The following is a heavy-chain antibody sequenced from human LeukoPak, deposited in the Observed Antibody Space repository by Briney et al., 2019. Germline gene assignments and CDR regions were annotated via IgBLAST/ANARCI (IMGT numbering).Heavy chain of an antibody. J-gene: IGHJ4*02. CDR3: ARDGRKLAAGVRARPHFDY. Sequence: GASVKVSCKASGYTFTSYGISWVRQAPGQGLEWMGWISAYNGNTNYAQKLQGRVTMTTDTSTSTAYMELRSLRSDDTAVYYCARDGRKLAAGVRARPHFDYWGQGTLVTVSS. V-gene: IGHV1-18*01. D-gene: IGHD6-6*01. CDR2: ISAYNGNT. CDR1: GYTFTSYG.